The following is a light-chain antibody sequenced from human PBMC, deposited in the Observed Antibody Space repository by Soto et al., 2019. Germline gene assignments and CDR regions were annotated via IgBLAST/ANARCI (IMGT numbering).Light chain of an antibody. Sequence: QSVLTQPASVSGSPGQSIAISCTGSSSDVGGYKYVSWYQQHPGKASKLMIYDVSNRPSGVSDRFSGSKSGNTASLTISGLQSEDEADYYCSSYTSSNSYVFGTGTKVTVL. CDR2: DVS. V-gene: IGLV2-14*03. CDR3: SSYTSSNSYV. CDR1: SSDVGGYKY. J-gene: IGLJ1*01.